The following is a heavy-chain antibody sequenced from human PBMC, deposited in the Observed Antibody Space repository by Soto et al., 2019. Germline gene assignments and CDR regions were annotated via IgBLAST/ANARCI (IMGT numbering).Heavy chain of an antibody. Sequence: SVKVSCKASGGTFSSYAISWVRQAPGQGLEWMGGIIPIFGTANYAQKFQGRVTITADESTSTAYMELSSLRSEDTAVYYCARSRKVGGYSYGSYGMDVWGQGTTVTVSS. J-gene: IGHJ6*02. CDR1: GGTFSSYA. CDR2: IIPIFGTA. CDR3: ARSRKVGGYSYGSYGMDV. V-gene: IGHV1-69*13. D-gene: IGHD5-18*01.